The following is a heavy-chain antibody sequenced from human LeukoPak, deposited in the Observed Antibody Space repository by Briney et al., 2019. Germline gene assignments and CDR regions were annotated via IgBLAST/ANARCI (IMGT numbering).Heavy chain of an antibody. Sequence: GGSLRLSCAASGLAFSNFPMHWVRQAPGKGLEWVALIQDDGATTNYADSVRGRFTISRDNSKSTVYLQMNSLKPDDTAVYYCATQSITLVVVISPFDYWGQGTLVTVSS. CDR1: GLAFSNFP. CDR3: ATQSITLVVVISPFDY. CDR2: IQDDGATT. V-gene: IGHV3-30*02. J-gene: IGHJ4*02. D-gene: IGHD3-22*01.